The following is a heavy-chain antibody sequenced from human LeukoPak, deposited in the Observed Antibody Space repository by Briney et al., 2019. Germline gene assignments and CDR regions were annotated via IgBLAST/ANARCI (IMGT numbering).Heavy chain of an antibody. CDR3: ARDSGYYYDSSGYYDY. CDR2: IYHSGST. CDR1: GGSISSSIW. J-gene: IGHJ4*02. Sequence: SGTLSLTCAVSGGSISSSIWWSWVRQPPGKGLEWIGEIYHSGSTNYNPSLKSRVTISVDKSKNQFSLKLSSVTAADTAVYYCARDSGYYYDSSGYYDYWGQGTLVTVSS. D-gene: IGHD3-22*01. V-gene: IGHV4-4*02.